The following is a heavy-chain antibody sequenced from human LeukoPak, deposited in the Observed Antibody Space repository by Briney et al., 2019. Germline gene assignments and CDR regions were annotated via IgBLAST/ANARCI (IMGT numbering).Heavy chain of an antibody. CDR1: GFTFSTYW. V-gene: IGHV3-7*01. CDR2: INQDGSQI. CDR3: ASSSYSSSSF. D-gene: IGHD6-6*01. J-gene: IGHJ4*02. Sequence: GGSLRLSCTASGFTFSTYWMIWARQAPGKGLEWVANINQDGSQIYYAGSVESRFTISRDNAKDSLFLQMNSLRAEDTALYYCASSSYSSSSFWGQGTLVTVSS.